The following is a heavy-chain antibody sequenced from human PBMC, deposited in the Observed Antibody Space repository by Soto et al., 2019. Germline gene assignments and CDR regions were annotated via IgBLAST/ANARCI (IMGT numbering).Heavy chain of an antibody. CDR2: ISSSNNNI. J-gene: IGHJ3*02. D-gene: IGHD3-9*01. V-gene: IGHV3-21*01. Sequence: EVQLVESGGSLVKPGGSLRLSCAASGFTFSSYSMNWVRQAPGKGLEWVSSISSSNNNIYYADSVKGRFTISRDNAKNSLYLQMNTLRAEDTAVYYCARSLRGILDAFDIWGQGTMVTVSS. CDR1: GFTFSSYS. CDR3: ARSLRGILDAFDI.